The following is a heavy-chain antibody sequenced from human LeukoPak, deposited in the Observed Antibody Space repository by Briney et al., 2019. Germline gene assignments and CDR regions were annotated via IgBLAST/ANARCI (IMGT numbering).Heavy chain of an antibody. CDR3: AKDDAWLQFGE. Sequence: GGSLRLSCAASGFTFSSYGMSWVRQAPGKGLEWVSGISPRGDITYYADSVKGRFTVSRDNFKNTLYLEVISLTAEDTAVYYCAKDDAWLQFGEWSQGTLVTVSS. D-gene: IGHD3-10*01. CDR1: GFTFSSYG. V-gene: IGHV3-23*01. CDR2: ISPRGDIT. J-gene: IGHJ4*02.